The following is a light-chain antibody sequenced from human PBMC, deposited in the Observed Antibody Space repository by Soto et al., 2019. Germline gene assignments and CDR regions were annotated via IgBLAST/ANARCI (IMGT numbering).Light chain of an antibody. CDR2: KAS. J-gene: IGKJ4*01. CDR1: QSISSW. Sequence: DIQMTQSPSTLSASVGDRVTITCRARQSISSWLAWYQQKPGKAPKLLNYKASSLESGVPSRFSGSGSGTEFTLTISSLQPDDFATYYCQQYNSYLLTFGGGTKVEIK. CDR3: QQYNSYLLT. V-gene: IGKV1-5*03.